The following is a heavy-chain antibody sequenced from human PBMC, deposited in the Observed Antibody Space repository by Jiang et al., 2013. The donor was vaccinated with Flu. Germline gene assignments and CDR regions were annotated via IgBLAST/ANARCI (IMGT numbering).Heavy chain of an antibody. CDR1: GYSISSGYY. CDR2: IYHSGST. V-gene: IGHV4-38-2*01. CDR3: ARIPYYYYYMDV. J-gene: IGHJ6*03. Sequence: LLKPSETLSLTCAVSGYSISSGYYWGWIRQPPGKGLEWIGSIYHSGSTYYNPSLKSRVTISVDTSKNQFSLKLSSATAADTAVYYCARIPYYYYYMDVWGKGTTVTVSS.